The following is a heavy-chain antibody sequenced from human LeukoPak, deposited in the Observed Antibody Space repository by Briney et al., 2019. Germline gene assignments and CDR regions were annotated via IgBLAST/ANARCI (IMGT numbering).Heavy chain of an antibody. J-gene: IGHJ5*02. CDR2: IYYSGTT. CDR1: GGSFGTNY. V-gene: IGHV4-59*12. CDR3: ASFNYYGSGSYYSRFDP. D-gene: IGHD3-10*01. Sequence: SETLSLTCSVSGGSFGTNYWSWIRQPPGKGLQWIGYIYYSGTTNYNPSLKSRVTISIDTSKNQFSLKLSSVTAADTAVYYCASFNYYGSGSYYSRFDPWGQGTLVTVSS.